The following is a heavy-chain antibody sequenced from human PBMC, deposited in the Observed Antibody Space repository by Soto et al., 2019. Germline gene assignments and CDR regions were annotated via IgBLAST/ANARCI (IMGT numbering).Heavy chain of an antibody. CDR2: ISSSSSTI. D-gene: IGHD3-9*01. Sequence: GGSLRLSCAASGFTFSSYSMNWVRQAPGKGLEWVSYISSSSSTIYYADSVKGRFTISRDNAKNSLYLQMNSLRAEDTAVYYCARDYDILTGRFDYWGQGTLVTVSS. V-gene: IGHV3-48*01. CDR1: GFTFSSYS. CDR3: ARDYDILTGRFDY. J-gene: IGHJ4*02.